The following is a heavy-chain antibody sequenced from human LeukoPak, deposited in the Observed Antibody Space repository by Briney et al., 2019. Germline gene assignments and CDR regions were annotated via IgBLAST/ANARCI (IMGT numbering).Heavy chain of an antibody. CDR2: IFGSGGSA. Sequence: PGGSLRLSCAASGFTFNTYAMYWVRQAPGKGLEWVSGIFGSGGSAHCADSVKGRFTISRDNSKNTVYLQMNSLRAEDTAVYYCAKTTTGYSSGRYPGWPADYWGQGALVTVSS. V-gene: IGHV3-23*01. CDR1: GFTFNTYA. D-gene: IGHD6-19*01. CDR3: AKTTTGYSSGRYPGWPADY. J-gene: IGHJ4*02.